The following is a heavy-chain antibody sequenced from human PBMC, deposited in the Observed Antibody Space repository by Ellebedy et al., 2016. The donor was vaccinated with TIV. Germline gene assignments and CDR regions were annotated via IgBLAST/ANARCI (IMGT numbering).Heavy chain of an antibody. D-gene: IGHD5-24*01. CDR2: IYYRGGT. J-gene: IGHJ6*02. Sequence: GSLRLSXTVSGGSISSHYWSWIRQPPGKGLEWIGYIYYRGGTNYNPSLKSRGTISVDTSKNQFSLKLSPVTAADTAAYYCARDRWLQPFGMDVWGQGTTVTVSS. CDR1: GGSISSHY. CDR3: ARDRWLQPFGMDV. V-gene: IGHV4-59*11.